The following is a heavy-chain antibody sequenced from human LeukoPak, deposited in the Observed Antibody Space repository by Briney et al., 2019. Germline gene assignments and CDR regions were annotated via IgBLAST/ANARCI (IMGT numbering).Heavy chain of an antibody. J-gene: IGHJ4*02. D-gene: IGHD6-19*01. CDR2: IYYSGST. CDR3: ARDSSGWYYFDY. Sequence: KTSETLSLTCTVSGGSISSYYWSWTRQPPGKGLEWIGYIYYSGSTNYNPSLKSRVTISVDTSKNQFSLKLSSVTAADTAVYYCARDSSGWYYFDYWGQGTLVTVSS. V-gene: IGHV4-59*01. CDR1: GGSISSYY.